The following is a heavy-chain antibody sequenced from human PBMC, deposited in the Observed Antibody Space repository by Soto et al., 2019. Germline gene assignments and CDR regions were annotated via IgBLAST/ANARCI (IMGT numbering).Heavy chain of an antibody. Sequence: GGSLRLSCAASGFTFSSYAMSWVRQAPGKGLEWVSAISGSGGSTYYADSVKGRFTISRDNSKNTLYLQMNSLRAGDTAVYYCAKDRRYYDSSGAYGMDVWGQGTTVTVSS. CDR3: AKDRRYYDSSGAYGMDV. CDR2: ISGSGGST. J-gene: IGHJ6*02. D-gene: IGHD3-22*01. CDR1: GFTFSSYA. V-gene: IGHV3-23*01.